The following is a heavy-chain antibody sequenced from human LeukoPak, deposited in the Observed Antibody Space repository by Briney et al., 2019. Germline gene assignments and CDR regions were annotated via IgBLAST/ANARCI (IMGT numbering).Heavy chain of an antibody. CDR3: VRNTLLWFGDSLPPADFDY. Sequence: GESLKISCKGSGYSFTSYWISWVRQMPGKVLEWMGRIDPSDSYTKYSPSFQGHVTISVDKSISTAYLQWSSLRASDTAMYYCVRNTLLWFGDSLPPADFDYWGQGTLVTVSS. V-gene: IGHV5-10-1*01. CDR1: GYSFTSYW. D-gene: IGHD3-10*01. CDR2: IDPSDSYT. J-gene: IGHJ4*02.